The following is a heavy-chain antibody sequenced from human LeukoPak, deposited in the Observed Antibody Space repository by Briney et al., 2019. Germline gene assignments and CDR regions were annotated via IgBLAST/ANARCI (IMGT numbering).Heavy chain of an antibody. V-gene: IGHV3-64*01. D-gene: IGHD2-2*01. CDR3: ARGTDY. CDR2: ISSNGGST. J-gene: IGHJ4*02. Sequence: PGGSLRLSCAASGFTFSSYAMHWVRQAPGKGPEYVSGISSNGGSTYYANSVKGRFTISRDNSKNTLYLQMGSLRAEDTAVYYCARGTDYWGQGTLVTVSS. CDR1: GFTFSSYA.